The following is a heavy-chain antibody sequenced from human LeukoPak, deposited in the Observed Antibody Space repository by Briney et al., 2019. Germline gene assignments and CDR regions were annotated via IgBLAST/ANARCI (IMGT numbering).Heavy chain of an antibody. Sequence: PGESLRLSCAASGFSFKNAWMSWVRQAPGKGLEWVGRIKSQNDGGAIDYAAPVNGRFTISRDDSKNTLYLQMNALKIEDTGVYFCATGLDYDMSGFNMYYYYMDTWGKGTTVTTSS. CDR3: ATGLDYDMSGFNMYYYYMDT. V-gene: IGHV3-15*01. CDR1: GFSFKNAW. CDR2: IKSQNDGGAI. D-gene: IGHD3-22*01. J-gene: IGHJ6*03.